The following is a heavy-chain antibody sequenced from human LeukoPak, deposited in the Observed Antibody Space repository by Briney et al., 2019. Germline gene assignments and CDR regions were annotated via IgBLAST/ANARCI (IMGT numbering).Heavy chain of an antibody. CDR2: IWYDGSNK. D-gene: IGHD3-22*01. CDR1: GFTFSSYG. CDR3: AKDRGSYDSSGILDY. V-gene: IGHV3-33*06. Sequence: GGSLSLSCAASGFTFSSYGMHWVRQAPGKGLEWVAVIWYDGSNKYYADSVKGRFTISRDNSKNTLYLQMNSLRAEDTAVYYCAKDRGSYDSSGILDYWGQGTLVTVSS. J-gene: IGHJ4*02.